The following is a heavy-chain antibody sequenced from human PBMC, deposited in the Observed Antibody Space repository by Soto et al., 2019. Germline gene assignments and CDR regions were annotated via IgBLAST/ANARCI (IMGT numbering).Heavy chain of an antibody. CDR1: GGTFSSYA. CDR3: ARSSTVTTLYYYYYGMDV. V-gene: IGHV1-69*01. D-gene: IGHD4-17*01. Sequence: QMQLVQSGAEVKKPGSSVKVSCKASGGTFSSYAISWVRQAPGQGLEWMGGIIPIFGTANYAQKFQGRVTITADESTSTAYMELSSLRSEDTAVYYCARSSTVTTLYYYYYGMDVWGQGTTVTVSS. CDR2: IIPIFGTA. J-gene: IGHJ6*02.